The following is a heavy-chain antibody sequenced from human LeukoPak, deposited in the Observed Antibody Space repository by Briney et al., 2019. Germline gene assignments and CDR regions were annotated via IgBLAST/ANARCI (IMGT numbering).Heavy chain of an antibody. V-gene: IGHV3-30-3*01. CDR2: ISYDGSKT. Sequence: GGSLRLSCAVSGFTFSSFAVHWVRQAPGKGLEWVAVISYDGSKTYYTDSVKGRFTISRDNSKNTVYLQMNSLSTEDTAMYYCARDQSSGGRWLDYWGRGTLVAVSS. J-gene: IGHJ4*02. CDR1: GFTFSSFA. CDR3: ARDQSSGGRWLDY. D-gene: IGHD2-15*01.